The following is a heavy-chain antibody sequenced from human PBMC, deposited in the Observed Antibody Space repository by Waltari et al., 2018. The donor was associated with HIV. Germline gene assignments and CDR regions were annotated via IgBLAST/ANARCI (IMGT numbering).Heavy chain of an antibody. D-gene: IGHD6-19*01. J-gene: IGHJ4*02. Sequence: QVQLVRSGAEVKKPGASVKRPSKHSGYTFTTSGILGVRQAPGQGLEWMGWISAYNGNTHYAQKLQGRVTMTTDTSTSTAYMELRSLRSDDTAVYYCARGIPSSSGWSVSDYWGQGTLVTVSS. V-gene: IGHV1-18*01. CDR2: ISAYNGNT. CDR1: GYTFTTSG. CDR3: ARGIPSSSGWSVSDY.